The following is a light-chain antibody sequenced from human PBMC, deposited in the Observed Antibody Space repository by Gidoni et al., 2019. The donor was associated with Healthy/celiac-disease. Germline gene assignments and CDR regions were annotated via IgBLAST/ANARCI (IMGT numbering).Light chain of an antibody. V-gene: IGKV1-33*01. Sequence: DIQMTQSPSSLSASVGDRVTITCQASQDISNYLNWYQQKPGKAPKLLIYDASNLETGVPSRFSGSGSGTDFTFTISSLQPEDIATYCCQQYDNPALTFGGXTKVEIK. CDR1: QDISNY. CDR3: QQYDNPALT. CDR2: DAS. J-gene: IGKJ4*01.